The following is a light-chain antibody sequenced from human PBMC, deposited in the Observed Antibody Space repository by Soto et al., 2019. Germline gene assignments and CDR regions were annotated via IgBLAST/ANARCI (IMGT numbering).Light chain of an antibody. V-gene: IGKV1-33*01. CDR3: QQYDNLPYT. J-gene: IGKJ2*01. Sequence: DIQMTQSPSSLSASVGDRVTITCQASQDISYFIHWFQQKPGKAPKLLIYDASTLETGVPSRFSGRGSETDFTLTINSLLPEDIATYYCQQYDNLPYTFGQGTKLEI. CDR1: QDISYF. CDR2: DAS.